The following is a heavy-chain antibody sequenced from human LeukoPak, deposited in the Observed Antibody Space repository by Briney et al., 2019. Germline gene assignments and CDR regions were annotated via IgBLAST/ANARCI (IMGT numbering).Heavy chain of an antibody. CDR2: MNIDGSEK. CDR3: ARVDNLRDYYGMDV. V-gene: IGHV3-7*01. J-gene: IGHJ6*02. D-gene: IGHD1-20*01. CDR1: GFTFSNYW. Sequence: GGSLRLSCAASGFTFSNYWMGWVRQAPGKRLEWVANMNIDGSEKYYADSVKGRFSISRDNARNSVYLQMASLRVEDTAVYYCARVDNLRDYYGMDVWGQGTTVTVSS.